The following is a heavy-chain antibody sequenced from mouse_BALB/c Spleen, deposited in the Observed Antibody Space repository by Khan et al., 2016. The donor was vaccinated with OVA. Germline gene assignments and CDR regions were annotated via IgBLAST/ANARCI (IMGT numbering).Heavy chain of an antibody. Sequence: QIQLVQSGPELKKPGETVRISCKASGYTFTTAGIQWVQKMPGKGLKWIGWINTHSGVPKYAEDFKGRFAFSLAIYVSTAYLQIKNLTNEETATYFCARGGAAYYRNDGGAMEYWGQGTSVTVSS. D-gene: IGHD2-14*01. CDR1: GYTFTTAG. J-gene: IGHJ4*01. CDR2: INTHSGVP. CDR3: ARGGAAYYRNDGGAMEY. V-gene: IGHV9-4*02.